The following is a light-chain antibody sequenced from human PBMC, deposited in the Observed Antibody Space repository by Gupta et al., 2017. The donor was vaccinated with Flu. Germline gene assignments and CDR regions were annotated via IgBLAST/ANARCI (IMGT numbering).Light chain of an antibody. CDR3: QQSDTYPYT. V-gene: IGKV1-39*01. CDR2: DTS. CDR1: QTISTS. Sequence: DIQMTQSPSSLSASVGGRITITCRASQTISTSLDWYRQKPGEAPRLLMYDTSRVQSGVTARFSGSGSGTHFTLTIRGLQPEDFANYYCQQSDTYPYTFGQGTKVDIK. J-gene: IGKJ2*01.